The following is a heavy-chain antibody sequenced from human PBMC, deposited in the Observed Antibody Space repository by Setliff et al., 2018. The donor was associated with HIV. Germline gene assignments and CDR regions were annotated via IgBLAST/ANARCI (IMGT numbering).Heavy chain of an antibody. CDR3: ARDHGMWDYGGNFLLREYFHH. V-gene: IGHV1-2*02. CDR2: SNPNTGGT. J-gene: IGHJ1*01. D-gene: IGHD4-17*01. Sequence: ASVKVSCKASGYMFSIYYMHWVRQVPGQGLEWMGWSNPNTGGTKYAQKFQGRVTMTMDTSTTTAYMELSRLKSDDTAVYYCARDHGMWDYGGNFLLREYFHHWGQGTLVTVSS. CDR1: GYMFSIYY.